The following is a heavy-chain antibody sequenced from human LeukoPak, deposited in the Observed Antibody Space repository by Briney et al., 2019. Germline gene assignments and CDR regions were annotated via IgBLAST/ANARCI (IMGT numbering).Heavy chain of an antibody. CDR1: GFTFSSYW. V-gene: IGHV3-7*01. J-gene: IGHJ3*02. CDR3: ARAFIAVAGLLEAFDI. CDR2: IKQDGSEK. D-gene: IGHD6-19*01. Sequence: GGSLRLSCAASGFTFSSYWMSWVRQAPGKGLEWVANIKQDGSEKYYVDSVKGRFTISRDNSKNTLYLQMNSLRAEDTAVYYCARAFIAVAGLLEAFDIWGQGTVVTVSS.